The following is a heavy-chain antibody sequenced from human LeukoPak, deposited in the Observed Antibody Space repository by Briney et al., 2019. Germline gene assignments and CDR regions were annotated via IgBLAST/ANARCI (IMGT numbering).Heavy chain of an antibody. J-gene: IGHJ4*02. D-gene: IGHD3-10*01. Sequence: SETLSLTCTVSGGSISSSSYYWGWIRQPPGKGLEWIGSIYYSGSTYYNSSLKSRVTISVDTSKNQFSLKLSSVTAADTAVYYCASRYGSGSYYRFDYWGQGTLVTVSS. CDR2: IYYSGST. CDR3: ASRYGSGSYYRFDY. CDR1: GGSISSSSYY. V-gene: IGHV4-39*01.